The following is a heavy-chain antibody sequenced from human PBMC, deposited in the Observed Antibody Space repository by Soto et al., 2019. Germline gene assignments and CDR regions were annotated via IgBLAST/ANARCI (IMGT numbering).Heavy chain of an antibody. CDR3: VSQLKGSRRQSYIHF. J-gene: IGHJ4*02. D-gene: IGHD5-18*01. CDR1: GFNFSDFY. Sequence: QVQLVESGGALVQPGGSLSLSCAASGFNFSDFYISWIRQAPGKGLEWVSFISATGETTYYAASVKRRITISRDNAEKALDLQMTSLTGDNTAMNFTVSQLKGSRRQSYIHFWGPGT. CDR2: ISATGETT. V-gene: IGHV3-11*01.